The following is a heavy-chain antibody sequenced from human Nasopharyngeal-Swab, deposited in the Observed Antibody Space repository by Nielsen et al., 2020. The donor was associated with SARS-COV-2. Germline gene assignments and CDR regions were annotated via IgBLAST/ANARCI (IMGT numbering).Heavy chain of an antibody. J-gene: IGHJ4*02. CDR1: GFTFSSYA. D-gene: IGHD6-13*01. CDR3: ARASKTGAAAGLHPFGN. Sequence: GESLKISCAASGFTFSSYAMSWVRQAPGKGLEWVSVTEIGGITHYADSVKGRFTISRDSSTNTLYLQMNSLREEDTAIYYCARASKTGAAAGLHPFGNWGQGTLVTVSS. V-gene: IGHV3-66*02. CDR2: TEIGGIT.